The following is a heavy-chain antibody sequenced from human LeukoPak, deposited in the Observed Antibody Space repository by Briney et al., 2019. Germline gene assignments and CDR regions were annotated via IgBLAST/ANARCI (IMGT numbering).Heavy chain of an antibody. CDR2: ISSSSSYI. CDR1: GFTFSSYS. J-gene: IGHJ3*02. CDR3: ARGGSTIFGVTAFDI. D-gene: IGHD3-3*01. V-gene: IGHV3-21*01. Sequence: GGSLRLSCAASGFTFSSYSMNWVRQAPGKGLEGVSSISSSSSYIYYADSVKGRFTISRDNANNSLYLQMNSLRAEDTAVYYCARGGSTIFGVTAFDIWGQGTMVTVSS.